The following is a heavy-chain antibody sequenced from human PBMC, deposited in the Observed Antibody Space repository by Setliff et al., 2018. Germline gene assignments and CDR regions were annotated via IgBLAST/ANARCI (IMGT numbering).Heavy chain of an antibody. V-gene: IGHV4-61*09. CDR3: VRSAVYCASDCYPRYFDS. J-gene: IGHJ4*02. CDR2: IYTDGST. CDR1: GGSLSSYNY. Sequence: SSETLSLTCTVSGGSLSSYNYWSWIRQPAGKGLEWIGQIYTDGSTNYNPSLKSRVTISVDKSKNQFSLKLSSVTAADTAVYYCVRSAVYCASDCYPRYFDSWGQGTLVNVSS. D-gene: IGHD2-21*01.